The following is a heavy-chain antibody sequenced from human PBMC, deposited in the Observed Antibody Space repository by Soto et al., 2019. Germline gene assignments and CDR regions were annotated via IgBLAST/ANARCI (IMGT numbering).Heavy chain of an antibody. V-gene: IGHV4-38-2*01. CDR3: ARPDNVGYYQY. CDR2: IYDSGIT. D-gene: IGHD3-3*01. CDR1: GDSISRGYH. J-gene: IGHJ4*02. Sequence: PSDTLCLTCAVSGDSISRGYHWAWIRQPPGKGLEWGASIYDSGITDYNPSLTSRVTISVDTSKNQFSLKLSSVTAADSAVYYCARPDNVGYYQYLGQGTLVTVSS.